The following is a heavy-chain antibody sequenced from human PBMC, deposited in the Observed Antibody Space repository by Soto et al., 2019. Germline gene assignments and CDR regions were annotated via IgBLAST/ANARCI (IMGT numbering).Heavy chain of an antibody. CDR3: ARDRVESGYPEYFQH. Sequence: EVQLVESGGGLIQPGGSLRLSCAASGFTVSSNYMSWVRQAPGKGLEWVSVIYSGGSTYYGDSVKGRFTISRDNSKNTLYLQMNSLRAEETAVYYCARDRVESGYPEYFQHWGQGTVVTVSS. CDR2: IYSGGST. J-gene: IGHJ1*01. D-gene: IGHD3-22*01. V-gene: IGHV3-53*01. CDR1: GFTVSSNY.